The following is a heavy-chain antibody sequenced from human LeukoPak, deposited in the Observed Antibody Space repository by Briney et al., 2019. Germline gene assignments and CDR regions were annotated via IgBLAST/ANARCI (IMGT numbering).Heavy chain of an antibody. Sequence: SGTLSLTCAVSGDSITSDKWWTWVRQPPGKGLEWIGEIHHSKSSNYYPSLKSRVTISVDKSKNQFSLELNSVTAADTAVYYCARGSPAGFWSGYNTDGFDYWGQGTLVTVSS. CDR3: ARGSPAGFWSGYNTDGFDY. CDR2: IHHSKSS. D-gene: IGHD3-3*01. V-gene: IGHV4-4*02. CDR1: GDSITSDKW. J-gene: IGHJ4*02.